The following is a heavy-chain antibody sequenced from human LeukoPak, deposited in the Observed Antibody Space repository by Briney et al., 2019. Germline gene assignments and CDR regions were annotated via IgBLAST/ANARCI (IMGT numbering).Heavy chain of an antibody. Sequence: PGGSLRLSCAASGFTFSSYSMNWVRQAPGKGLEWVSYISSSSSTIYYADSVKGRFTISRDNAKNSLYLQMNSLRAEDTAVYYCARELDYGGLYYYYGMDVWGQGTTVTVSS. D-gene: IGHD4-23*01. V-gene: IGHV3-48*04. CDR1: GFTFSSYS. J-gene: IGHJ6*02. CDR3: ARELDYGGLYYYYGMDV. CDR2: ISSSSSTI.